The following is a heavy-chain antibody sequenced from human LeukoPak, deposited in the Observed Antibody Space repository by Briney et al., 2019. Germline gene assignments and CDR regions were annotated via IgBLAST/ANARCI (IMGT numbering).Heavy chain of an antibody. CDR3: AKEEKYSKSWPFDY. V-gene: IGHV3-30*18. CDR2: TSYDGGNE. CDR1: GFTFSNYG. J-gene: IGHJ4*02. D-gene: IGHD1-26*01. Sequence: PGGSLRLSCSASGFTFSNYGMHWVRQAPGKGLEWVAFTSYDGGNEYYVDSVKGRFTISRDNSWNTMYLQMNSLRAEDTAVYYCAKEEKYSKSWPFDYWGQGTLVTVSS.